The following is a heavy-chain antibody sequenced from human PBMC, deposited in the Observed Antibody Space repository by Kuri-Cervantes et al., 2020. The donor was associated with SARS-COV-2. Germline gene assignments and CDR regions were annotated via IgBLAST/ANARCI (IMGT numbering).Heavy chain of an antibody. J-gene: IGHJ6*02. Sequence: GESLKISCAASGFTFSNAWMSWVRQAPGKGLEWVSIIYRGGTTYYADSVKGRFTISRDISKDTVYLQMDTLRAEDTAVYYCARHRDFWNDGMDVWGQGTTVTVSS. CDR1: GFTFSNAW. CDR3: ARHRDFWNDGMDV. V-gene: IGHV3-66*04. CDR2: IYRGGTT. D-gene: IGHD3-3*01.